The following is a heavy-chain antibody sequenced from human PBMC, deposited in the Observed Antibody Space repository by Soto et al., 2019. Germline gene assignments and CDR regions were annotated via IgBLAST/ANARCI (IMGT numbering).Heavy chain of an antibody. V-gene: IGHV3-66*01. CDR2: IYSGGST. CDR1: GFTVSSNY. D-gene: IGHD2-8*02. Sequence: EVQLVESGGGLVQPGGSLRLSCAASGFTVSSNYMSWVRQAPGKGLEWVSVIYSGGSTYYADSVKGRFTISRDNSKNTLYLQMNSLSAEDTAVYYWARDQQEYWPVYYYYGMDVWGQGTTVTVSS. J-gene: IGHJ6*02. CDR3: ARDQQEYWPVYYYYGMDV.